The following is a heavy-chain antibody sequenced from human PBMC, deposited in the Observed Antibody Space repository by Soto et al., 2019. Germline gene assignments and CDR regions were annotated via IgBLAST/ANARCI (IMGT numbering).Heavy chain of an antibody. CDR2: INHSGST. CDR1: GGSFSGYY. Sequence: QVQLQQWGAGLLKPSETLSLTCAVYGGSFSGYYWSWIRQPPGKGLEWIGEINHSGSTNYNPSLKSRVTISVDTSKNQFSLKLSSVTAADTAVYYCARTRYYYDSSGYYLLMSAYYFDYWGQGTLVTVSS. V-gene: IGHV4-34*01. J-gene: IGHJ4*02. D-gene: IGHD3-22*01. CDR3: ARTRYYYDSSGYYLLMSAYYFDY.